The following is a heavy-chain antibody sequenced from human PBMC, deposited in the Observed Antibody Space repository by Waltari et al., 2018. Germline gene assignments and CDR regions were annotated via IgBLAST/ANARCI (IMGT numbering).Heavy chain of an antibody. D-gene: IGHD6-13*01. Sequence: QVQLQESGPSLVKPSETLSLTCTVPGGPISGPYWSWVRQPPGKGLEWIGYIYNTENTNYNPSLQSRVSISLDTSKNQFSLKLSSVTATDTAVYYCARANAGRTTAFDIWGQGTMVTVS. CDR3: ARANAGRTTAFDI. CDR2: IYNTENT. J-gene: IGHJ3*02. V-gene: IGHV4-59*11. CDR1: GGPISGPY.